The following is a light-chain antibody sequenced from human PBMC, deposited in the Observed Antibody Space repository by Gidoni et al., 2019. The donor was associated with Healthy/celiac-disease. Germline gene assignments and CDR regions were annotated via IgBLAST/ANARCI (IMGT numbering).Light chain of an antibody. CDR1: QSVSTSY. CDR3: QQYGSSPQWT. CDR2: GAF. Sequence: VFTQSPHTLSLSPGERATLSCMASQSVSTSYLAWYQQKPGQAPRLLIHGAFRRATGIPDRFSGSGGGTDFTLTISRLEPEDFAVYYCQQYGSSPQWTFGEGTKVEIK. J-gene: IGKJ1*01. V-gene: IGKV3-20*01.